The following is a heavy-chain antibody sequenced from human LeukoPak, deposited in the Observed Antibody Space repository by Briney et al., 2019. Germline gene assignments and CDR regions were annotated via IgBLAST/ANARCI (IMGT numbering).Heavy chain of an antibody. CDR2: IYSGGST. J-gene: IGHJ4*02. D-gene: IGHD3-16*01. V-gene: IGHV3-66*01. CDR1: GFTVSSNY. Sequence: GGSLRLSCAASGFTVSSNYMSWVRQAPGKGLEWVSVIYSGGSTYYADSVKGRFTISRDNSKDTLYLQMNSLRAEDTAVYYCARADYGDYFDYWGQGTLVTVSS. CDR3: ARADYGDYFDY.